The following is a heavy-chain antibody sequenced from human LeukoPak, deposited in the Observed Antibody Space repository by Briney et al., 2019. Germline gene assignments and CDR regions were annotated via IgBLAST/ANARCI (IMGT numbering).Heavy chain of an antibody. CDR3: AGTYYYDSSGFTRGAFDI. Sequence: GESLKISCKGSGYSFTSYWIGWVRQMPGEGLEWMGIIYPGESDTRYSPSFQGQVTISADKSISTAYLQWSSLKASDTAMYYCAGTYYYDSSGFTRGAFDIWGQGTMVTVSS. CDR1: GYSFTSYW. J-gene: IGHJ3*02. V-gene: IGHV5-51*01. CDR2: IYPGESDT. D-gene: IGHD3-22*01.